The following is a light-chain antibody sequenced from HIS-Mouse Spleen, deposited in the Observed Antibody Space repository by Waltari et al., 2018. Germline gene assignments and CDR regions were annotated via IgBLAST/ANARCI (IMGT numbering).Light chain of an antibody. CDR3: YSTDSSGNHRV. CDR2: EDS. J-gene: IGLJ2*01. CDR1: PLPKKY. V-gene: IGLV3-10*01. Sequence: SYELTQPPSVSVSPGQTARITCSRDPLPKKYAYSYQQKSGQAPVLVIYEDSKRPSGIPERFSGSSSGTMATLTISGAQVEDEADYYCYSTDSSGNHRVFGGGTKLTVL.